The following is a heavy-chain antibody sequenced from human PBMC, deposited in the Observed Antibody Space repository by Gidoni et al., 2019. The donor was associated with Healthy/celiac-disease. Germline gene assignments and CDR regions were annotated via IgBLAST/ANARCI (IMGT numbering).Heavy chain of an antibody. V-gene: IGHV3-49*03. J-gene: IGHJ4*02. CDR2: IRSKAYGGTT. CDR3: TSQTPAAAHGGVDY. D-gene: IGHD6-13*01. CDR1: GFTFGDYA. Sequence: EVQLVESGGGLVQPGRSLRLSCTASGFTFGDYAMSWFRQAPGKGLEWVGFIRSKAYGGTTEYAASVKGRFTISRDDSKSIAYLQMNSLKTEDTAVYYCTSQTPAAAHGGVDYWGQGTLVTVSS.